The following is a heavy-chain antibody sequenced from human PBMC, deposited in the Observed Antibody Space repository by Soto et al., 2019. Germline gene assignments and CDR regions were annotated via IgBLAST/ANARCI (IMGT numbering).Heavy chain of an antibody. D-gene: IGHD3-16*01. CDR2: ISYDGRNE. J-gene: IGHJ6*02. Sequence: VQLVESGGGVVQPGRSLRLSCAASGFTFSNFVMHWVRQAPGKGLEWVAVISYDGRNEYHADSVKGRFTISRDNSRNTLYLQMNSVRAEDTAVYYCARDRGSGMDVWGQGTTVTVSS. CDR3: ARDRGSGMDV. V-gene: IGHV3-30*04. CDR1: GFTFSNFV.